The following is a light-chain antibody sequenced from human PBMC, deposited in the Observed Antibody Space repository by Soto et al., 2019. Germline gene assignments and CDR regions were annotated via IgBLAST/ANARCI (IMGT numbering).Light chain of an antibody. V-gene: IGLV1-44*01. CDR3: AAWDDSLKGVSVV. CDR2: TNN. Sequence: QSVLTQPPSASGTPGQRVTISCSGSSSNIGSNTVNWYQQLPGTAPKLLIYTNNQRPSGVPDRFSGSKSGTSASLAISGLQSEDEADYYCAAWDDSLKGVSVVFGGGTKLTVL. CDR1: SSNIGSNT. J-gene: IGLJ2*01.